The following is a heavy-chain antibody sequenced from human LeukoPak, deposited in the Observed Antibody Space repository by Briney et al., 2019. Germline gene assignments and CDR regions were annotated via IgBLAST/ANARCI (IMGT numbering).Heavy chain of an antibody. CDR2: ISSYSSYI. J-gene: IGHJ4*02. D-gene: IGHD4-17*01. V-gene: IGHV3-21*01. Sequence: GGSLRLSCAASEFTFSSYDMNWVRQAPGKGLEWVSSISSYSSYIYCADSVKGRFTISRDNAKNSLYLRMNSLRAEDTAVYYCARDRSNGDYAFDYWGQGALVTVSS. CDR3: ARDRSNGDYAFDY. CDR1: EFTFSSYD.